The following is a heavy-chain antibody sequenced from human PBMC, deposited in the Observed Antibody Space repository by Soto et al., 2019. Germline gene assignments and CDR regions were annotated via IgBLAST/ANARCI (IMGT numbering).Heavy chain of an antibody. CDR2: IHYSGTT. V-gene: IGHV4-59*01. D-gene: IGHD5-12*01. Sequence: ETLSVTCQVTGVSTSGSYWSWVRQSPGKGLEWIGYIHYSGTTTYSPSLRSRVTISLDPSESQFSLKLTSVTAEDTAIYYCARESIGGWLLSWGRGSLVTVYS. CDR3: ARESIGGWLLS. J-gene: IGHJ5*02. CDR1: GVSTSGSY.